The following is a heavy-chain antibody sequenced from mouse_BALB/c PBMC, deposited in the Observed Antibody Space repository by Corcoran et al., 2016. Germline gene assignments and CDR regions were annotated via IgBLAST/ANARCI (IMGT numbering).Heavy chain of an antibody. CDR2: INTYTGEP. D-gene: IGHD2-4*01. Sequence: QIQLVQSGPELKKPGEPVKISCKASGYTFTNYGMNWVKQAPGKGLKWMGWINTYTGEPTYADDFKGRFAFSLETSASTAYLQINNLKNEDMATYFCARGGITPFAYWGQGTLVTVSA. CDR1: GYTFTNYG. V-gene: IGHV9-1*02. J-gene: IGHJ3*01. CDR3: ARGGITPFAY.